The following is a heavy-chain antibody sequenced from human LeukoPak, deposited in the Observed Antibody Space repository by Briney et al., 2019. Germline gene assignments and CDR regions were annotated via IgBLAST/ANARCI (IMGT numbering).Heavy chain of an antibody. CDR1: GFTFSNYW. V-gene: IGHV3-74*01. Sequence: GGSLRLSCVASGFTFSNYWMLWVRQAPGKGLMWVSLISTDGKSTRYAESVKGRFTISRDDAKNALYLQMDILRVEDTALYFCVRDYQFIQEVWGQGTTVTVSS. CDR2: ISTDGKST. D-gene: IGHD2-2*01. J-gene: IGHJ6*02. CDR3: VRDYQFIQEV.